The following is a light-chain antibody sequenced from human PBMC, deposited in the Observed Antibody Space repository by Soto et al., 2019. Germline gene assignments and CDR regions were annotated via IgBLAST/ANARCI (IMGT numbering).Light chain of an antibody. CDR3: QQYGSSPWT. J-gene: IGKJ1*01. V-gene: IGKV3-20*01. CDR1: QSVSRSY. Sequence: EIVLTQSPCTLSLSPGARATLSCRASQSVSRSYLAWYQQKPGQAPRLLIYGASSRATGIPDRFSGSGSGTDFTLTISRLEPEDFAVYYCQQYGSSPWTFGQGTKVDIK. CDR2: GAS.